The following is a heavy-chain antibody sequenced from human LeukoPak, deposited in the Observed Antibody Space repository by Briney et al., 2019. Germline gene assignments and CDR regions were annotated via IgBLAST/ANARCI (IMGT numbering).Heavy chain of an antibody. CDR1: GFTFSSYG. D-gene: IGHD4-17*01. J-gene: IGHJ4*02. Sequence: GGSLRLSCAVSGFTFSSYGMHWVRQAPGKGLEWVAFIRYDGSNKYYADSVKGRFTISRDNSKNTLYLQMNSLRAEDTAVYYCAKDAPSEVTTSPCYFDYWGQGTLVTVSS. CDR3: AKDAPSEVTTSPCYFDY. V-gene: IGHV3-30*02. CDR2: IRYDGSNK.